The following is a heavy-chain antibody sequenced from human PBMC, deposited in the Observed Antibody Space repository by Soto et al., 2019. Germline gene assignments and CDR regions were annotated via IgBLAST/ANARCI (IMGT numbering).Heavy chain of an antibody. V-gene: IGHV5-51*01. J-gene: IGHJ6*02. Sequence: PGESLKISCKGSGYSFTSYWIGWVRQMSGKGLEWMGIIYPGDSDTRYSPPFQGQVTISADKSISTAYLQWSSLKASDTAMYYCARSRGWPSGGMDVWGQGTTVTVSS. CDR1: GYSFTSYW. CDR2: IYPGDSDT. CDR3: ARSRGWPSGGMDV. D-gene: IGHD6-19*01.